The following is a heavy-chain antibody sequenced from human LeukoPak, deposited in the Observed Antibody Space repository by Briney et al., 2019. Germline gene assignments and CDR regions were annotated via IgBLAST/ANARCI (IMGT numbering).Heavy chain of an antibody. CDR1: GFTFSTYS. CDR2: ISISRSYI. J-gene: IGHJ4*02. Sequence: GGSLRLSCAASGFTFSTYSMNWVRQAPGKGLEWVSSISISRSYIYYADSVKGRFTISRDNAKNSLYLQMNSLRAEDTAVYYCARDLRNYYDTSGYYPNTFDDWGQGTLVTVSS. D-gene: IGHD3-22*01. CDR3: ARDLRNYYDTSGYYPNTFDD. V-gene: IGHV3-21*01.